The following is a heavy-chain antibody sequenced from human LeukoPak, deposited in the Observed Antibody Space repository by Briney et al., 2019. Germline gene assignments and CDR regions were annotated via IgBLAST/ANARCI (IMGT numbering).Heavy chain of an antibody. CDR3: ARDSPYYYGSGSYPPIDY. CDR1: GGTFSSYA. V-gene: IGHV1-69*04. D-gene: IGHD3-10*01. Sequence: ASVKVSCKASGGTFSSYAISWVRQAPGQGLEWMGGIIPILGIANYAQKFQGRVTITADKSTSTAYMELSSLRSEDTAVYYCARDSPYYYGSGSYPPIDYWGQGTLVTVSS. CDR2: IIPILGIA. J-gene: IGHJ4*02.